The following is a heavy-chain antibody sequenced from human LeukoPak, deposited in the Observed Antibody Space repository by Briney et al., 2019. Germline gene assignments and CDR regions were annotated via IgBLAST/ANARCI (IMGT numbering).Heavy chain of an antibody. Sequence: SETLSLTCAVYGGSFSGYYWSWIRQPPGEGLEWIGEINHSGSTNYNPSLKSRVTISADTSKNQFSLKLSSVTAADTAVYYCARGQYYDFWSDYYGRDAFDFWGRGTMVTVSS. D-gene: IGHD3-3*01. V-gene: IGHV4-34*01. CDR3: ARGQYYDFWSDYYGRDAFDF. J-gene: IGHJ3*01. CDR1: GGSFSGYY. CDR2: INHSGST.